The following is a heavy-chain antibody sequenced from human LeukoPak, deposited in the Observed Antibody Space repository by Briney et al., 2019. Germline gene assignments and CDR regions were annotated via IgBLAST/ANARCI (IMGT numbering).Heavy chain of an antibody. D-gene: IGHD4-17*01. CDR3: ARVTISLLFMDV. Sequence: SETLSLTCTVSGGSISTTNYYWGWIRQSPGKGLEWFGCVYYSGSTYYNPSLKSRVTISVDTSKNQFSLKLSSVTAADTAVYYCARVTISLLFMDVWGKGTTVTISS. CDR2: VYYSGST. V-gene: IGHV4-39*01. J-gene: IGHJ6*03. CDR1: GGSISTTNYY.